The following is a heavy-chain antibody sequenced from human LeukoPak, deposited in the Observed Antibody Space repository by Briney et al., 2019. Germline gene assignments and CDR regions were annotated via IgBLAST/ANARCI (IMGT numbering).Heavy chain of an antibody. D-gene: IGHD1-1*01. J-gene: IGHJ4*02. V-gene: IGHV3-23*01. CDR2: ITGSGGST. CDR3: AKSTGTGDFDY. CDR1: GFTFSSHA. Sequence: GGSLRLSCAASGFTFSSHAMSWVRQAPGKGLEWVSAITGSGGSTYYADSVKGRFTISKDNSKNTLYLQMDSLRADDTAVYYCAKSTGTGDFDYWGQGTLVTVSS.